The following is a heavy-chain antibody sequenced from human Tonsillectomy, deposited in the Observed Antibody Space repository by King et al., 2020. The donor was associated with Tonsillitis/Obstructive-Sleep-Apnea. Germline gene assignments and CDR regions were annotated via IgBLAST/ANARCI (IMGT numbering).Heavy chain of an antibody. CDR1: GGSISTSY. CDR3: ARDDGDYLDD. D-gene: IGHD3-10*01. CDR2: IYYSGST. V-gene: IGHV4-59*01. Sequence: VQLQESGPGLVKPSETLSLTCTVSGGSISTSYWSWIRQPPGKGLEWIGYIYYSGSTNYNPSLKSRVTISVDTSKNQFSLKLSSVTAADTAVYYCARDDGDYLDDWGQGTLVTVSA. J-gene: IGHJ4*02.